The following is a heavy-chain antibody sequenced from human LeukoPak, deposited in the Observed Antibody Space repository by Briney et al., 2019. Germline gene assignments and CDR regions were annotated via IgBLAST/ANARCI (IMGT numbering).Heavy chain of an antibody. J-gene: IGHJ6*03. V-gene: IGHV3-21*01. D-gene: IGHD2-2*02. CDR1: GFTFSSYS. Sequence: GGSLRLSCAASGFTFSSYSMNWVRQAPGKGLEWVSSISSSSSYIYYADSVKGRFTISRDNAKNSLYLQMNSLRAEDTAVYYCASLPYCRSTSGYTGVSYYYYYYMDGWGKGTTVTVSS. CDR2: ISSSSSYI. CDR3: ASLPYCRSTSGYTGVSYYYYYYMDG.